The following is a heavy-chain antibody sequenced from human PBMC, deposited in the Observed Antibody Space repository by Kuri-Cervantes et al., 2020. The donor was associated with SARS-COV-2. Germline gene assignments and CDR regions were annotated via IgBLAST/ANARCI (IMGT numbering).Heavy chain of an antibody. J-gene: IGHJ6*03. Sequence: SETLSLTCTVSGGSISSYYWSWIRQSPGKGLEWIGNIYYSGITNYNPALKSRLTISVDTSRNQFSLKLSSVTAADSAVYYCARSGYYSRGVTYYYMDVWDKGTTVTVSS. D-gene: IGHD3-22*01. V-gene: IGHV4-59*12. CDR1: GGSISSYY. CDR3: ARSGYYSRGVTYYYMDV. CDR2: IYYSGIT.